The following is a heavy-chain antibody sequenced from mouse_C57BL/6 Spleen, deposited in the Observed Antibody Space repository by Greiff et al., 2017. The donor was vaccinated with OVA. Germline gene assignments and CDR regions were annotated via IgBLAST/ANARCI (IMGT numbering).Heavy chain of an antibody. Sequence: VQLQQSGPGLVQPSQSLSITCTVSGFSLTSYGVHWVRQSPGKGLEWLGVIWSGGSTDYNAAFISRLSISKDNSKSQVFFKMNSLQADDTAIYYCARGAYYSNYYFDYWGQGTTLTVSS. CDR1: GFSLTSYG. CDR2: IWSGGST. CDR3: ARGAYYSNYYFDY. D-gene: IGHD2-5*01. V-gene: IGHV2-2*01. J-gene: IGHJ2*01.